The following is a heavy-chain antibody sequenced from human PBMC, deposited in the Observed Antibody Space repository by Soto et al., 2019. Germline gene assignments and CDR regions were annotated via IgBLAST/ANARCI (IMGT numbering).Heavy chain of an antibody. J-gene: IGHJ3*02. CDR3: ARDGSSPKGAFDI. Sequence: QVQLVESGGGVVQPGRSLRLSCAASGFTFSSYGMHWVRQAPGKGLEWVAVIWYDGSNKYYADSVKGRFTISRDNSKNTLYLQMNSLRAEVTAVYYCARDGSSPKGAFDIWGQGTMVTVSS. V-gene: IGHV3-33*01. CDR2: IWYDGSNK. D-gene: IGHD2-15*01. CDR1: GFTFSSYG.